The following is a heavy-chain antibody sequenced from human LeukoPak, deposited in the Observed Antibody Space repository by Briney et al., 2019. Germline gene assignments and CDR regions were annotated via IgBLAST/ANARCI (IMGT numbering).Heavy chain of an antibody. CDR1: GGSISRGSYY. D-gene: IGHD4-17*01. V-gene: IGHV4-61*02. Sequence: SETLSLTCTVSGGSISRGSYYWSWIRQPAGKGLEWIGRIYTSGSTNYNPSLKSRVTISVDTSKNQFSLKLSSVTAADTAVYYCARDLYGDYVDYWGQGTLVTVSS. CDR3: ARDLYGDYVDY. CDR2: IYTSGST. J-gene: IGHJ4*02.